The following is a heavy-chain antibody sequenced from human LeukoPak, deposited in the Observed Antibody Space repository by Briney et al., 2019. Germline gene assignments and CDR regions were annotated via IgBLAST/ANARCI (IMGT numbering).Heavy chain of an antibody. CDR2: ISGSGGST. CDR1: GFTFDDYA. CDR3: AKVGSSAYQFDY. J-gene: IGHJ4*02. V-gene: IGHV3-23*01. D-gene: IGHD6-19*01. Sequence: GGSLRLSCAASGFTFDDYAMHWVRQAPGKGLEWVSAISGSGGSTYYADSVKGRFTISRDNSKNTLYLQMNSLRAEDTAVYYCAKVGSSAYQFDYWGQGTLVTVSS.